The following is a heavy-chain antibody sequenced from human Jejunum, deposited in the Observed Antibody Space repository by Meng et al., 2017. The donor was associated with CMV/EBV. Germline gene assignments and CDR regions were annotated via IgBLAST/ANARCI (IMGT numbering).Heavy chain of an antibody. CDR3: AESDRGEGDSPLDY. J-gene: IGHJ4*02. Sequence: GYSYCTYWIGWVRQKPGKCLEWMGIIYPDDSDIRYSPSCQSQVTISVDKSTSTAYLQLRSLKASDTGIYYCAESDRGEGDSPLDYWGRGTLVTVSS. D-gene: IGHD5-12*01. CDR1: GYSYCTYW. V-gene: IGHV5-51*01. CDR2: IYPDDSDI.